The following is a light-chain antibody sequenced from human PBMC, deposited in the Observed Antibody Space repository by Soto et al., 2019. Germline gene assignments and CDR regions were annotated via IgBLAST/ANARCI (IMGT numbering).Light chain of an antibody. CDR3: QQLNTYPIT. V-gene: IGKV1-9*01. J-gene: IGKJ5*01. CDR1: QGISSY. CDR2: AAS. Sequence: IQLTQSPSSLSASVGDRVTITCRASQGISSYLAWYQQKPGKVPKLLIYAASTLQSGVTSRFSGSGSGTDFTLTISSLQPEDFATYYCQQLNTYPITFGQGTRLEIK.